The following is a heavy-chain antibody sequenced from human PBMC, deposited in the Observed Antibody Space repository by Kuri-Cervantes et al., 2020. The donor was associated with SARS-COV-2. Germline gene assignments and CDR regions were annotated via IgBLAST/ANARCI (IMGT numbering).Heavy chain of an antibody. D-gene: IGHD3-16*01. Sequence: GESLKISCAASTFTFNNYALIWVRQAPGKGLEWVSSISVPGGDTNYADSVKGRFTISRDNSKDTLYLQMNSLRPEDTAVYYCATVYTMGVSLDWGQGTLVTVSS. V-gene: IGHV3-23*01. J-gene: IGHJ4*02. CDR1: TFTFNNYA. CDR3: ATVYTMGVSLD. CDR2: ISVPGGDT.